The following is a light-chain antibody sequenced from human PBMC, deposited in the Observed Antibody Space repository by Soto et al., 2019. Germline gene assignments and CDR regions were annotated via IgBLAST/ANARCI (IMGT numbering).Light chain of an antibody. J-gene: IGLJ1*01. CDR2: GVT. CDR1: SSDIGAYNY. Sequence: QSVLTQPASVSGSPGQSITISCTGTSSDIGAYNYVSWFQQHPGKAPKLMIYGVTERPSGVPDRFSGSKSGNTASLTVSGLQTEDEAYYYCSSYAGSNNYVFGTGTKVTVL. V-gene: IGLV2-8*01. CDR3: SSYAGSNNYV.